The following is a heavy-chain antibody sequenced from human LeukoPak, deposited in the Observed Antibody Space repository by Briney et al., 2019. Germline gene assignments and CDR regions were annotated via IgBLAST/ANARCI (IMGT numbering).Heavy chain of an antibody. V-gene: IGHV3-9*01. Sequence: GGSLRLSCAASGFTFDDYAMHWVRQAPGKGLEWVSGISWNSGTIGYADSVKGRFTISRDNAKNSLFLQMNSLRAEDTAVYYCARGEVVTASLPDYFYYYMDVWGKGTTVTISS. J-gene: IGHJ6*03. CDR1: GFTFDDYA. D-gene: IGHD2-21*02. CDR3: ARGEVVTASLPDYFYYYMDV. CDR2: ISWNSGTI.